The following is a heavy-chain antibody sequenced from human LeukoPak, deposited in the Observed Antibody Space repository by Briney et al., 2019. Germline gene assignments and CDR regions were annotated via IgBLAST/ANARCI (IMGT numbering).Heavy chain of an antibody. Sequence: GGSLRLSCAASGFTFSSYSTNWVRQARGKGLEWVSSISSSSSYIYYADSVKGRFTISRDNAKNSLYLQMNSLRAEDTAVYYCARDLEAAAAYYFDYWGQGTLVTVSA. D-gene: IGHD6-13*01. CDR3: ARDLEAAAAYYFDY. CDR1: GFTFSSYS. CDR2: ISSSSSYI. J-gene: IGHJ4*02. V-gene: IGHV3-21*01.